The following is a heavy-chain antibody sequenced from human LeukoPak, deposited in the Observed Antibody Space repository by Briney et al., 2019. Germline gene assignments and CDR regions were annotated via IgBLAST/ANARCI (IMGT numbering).Heavy chain of an antibody. Sequence: SETLSLTCTVSGGSVNGYYWTWIRQPPGKGLEWVGYVYYIGNTNYNPSLKSRVTISVATSKNQFSLNLSSVTAADTAVYFCARSKSGTYSWFDPWGQGILVTVSS. CDR2: VYYIGNT. V-gene: IGHV4-59*08. CDR1: GGSVNGYY. D-gene: IGHD1-26*01. J-gene: IGHJ5*02. CDR3: ARSKSGTYSWFDP.